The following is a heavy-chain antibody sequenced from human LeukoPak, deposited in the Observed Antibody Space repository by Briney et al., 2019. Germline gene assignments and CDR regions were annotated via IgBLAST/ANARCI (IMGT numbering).Heavy chain of an antibody. V-gene: IGHV4-4*07. CDR3: ARGGLGLGDYFDY. J-gene: IGHJ4*02. Sequence: SETLSLTCTVSGGSISSYYWSWIRKPAGKGLEWIGRIYTGGSTNYNPSLKSRVTMSVDTSKNQFSLKLSSVTAADTAVYYCARGGLGLGDYFDYWGQGTLVTVSS. CDR1: GGSISSYY. CDR2: IYTGGST. D-gene: IGHD3-10*01.